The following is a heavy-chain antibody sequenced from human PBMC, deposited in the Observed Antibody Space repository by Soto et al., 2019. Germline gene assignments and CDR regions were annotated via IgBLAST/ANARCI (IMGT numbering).Heavy chain of an antibody. CDR1: GFTFSSYG. CDR3: ARQLRYSSSWYGYSQH. CDR2: IWYDGSNK. J-gene: IGHJ1*01. V-gene: IGHV3-33*01. Sequence: QVQLVESGGGVVQPGRSLRLSCAASGFTFSSYGMHWVRQAPGKGLEWVAVIWYDGSNKYYADSVKGRFTISRDNSKKTRYLQMTSLRAEDTAVYYCARQLRYSSSWYGYSQHWGQGTLVTVSS. D-gene: IGHD6-13*01.